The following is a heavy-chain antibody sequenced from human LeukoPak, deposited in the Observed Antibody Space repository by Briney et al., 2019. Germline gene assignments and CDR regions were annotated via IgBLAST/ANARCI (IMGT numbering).Heavy chain of an antibody. V-gene: IGHV1-2*02. D-gene: IGHD2-2*01. CDR1: GYTFTSYG. Sequence: ASVKVSCKASGYTFTSYGISWVRQAPGQGLEWMGWINPNSGGTNYAQKFQGRVTMTRDTSISTAYMELSRLRSDDTAVYYCARESRYCSSTSCYLNGMDVWGQGTTVTVSS. CDR3: ARESRYCSSTSCYLNGMDV. J-gene: IGHJ6*02. CDR2: INPNSGGT.